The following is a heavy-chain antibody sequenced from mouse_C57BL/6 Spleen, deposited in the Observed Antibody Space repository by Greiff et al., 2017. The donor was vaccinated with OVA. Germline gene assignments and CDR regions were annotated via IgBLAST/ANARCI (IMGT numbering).Heavy chain of an antibody. CDR3: ASLYGGSTGDYAMDY. J-gene: IGHJ4*01. CDR1: GYTFTSYW. D-gene: IGHD1-1*02. CDR2: IDPSDSYT. V-gene: IGHV1-59*01. Sequence: QVQLQQPGAELVRPGTSVKLSCKASGYTFTSYWMHWVKQRPGQGLEWIGVIDPSDSYTNYNQKFKGKATLTVDTSSSTAYMQLRSLTSEDSAVYYCASLYGGSTGDYAMDYWGQGTSVTVSS.